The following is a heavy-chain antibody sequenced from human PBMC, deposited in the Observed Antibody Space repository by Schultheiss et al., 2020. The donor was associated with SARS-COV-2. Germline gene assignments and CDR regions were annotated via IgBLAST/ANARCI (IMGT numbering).Heavy chain of an antibody. CDR1: GYSISSGYY. CDR2: IYHSGST. J-gene: IGHJ6*03. CDR3: ARVKAARLGPVHYYYYYMDV. D-gene: IGHD6-6*01. Sequence: SETLSLTCAVSGYSISSGYYWGWIRQPPGKGLEWIGSIYHSGSTYYNPSLKSRVTISVDTSKNQFSLKLSSVTAADTAVYYCARVKAARLGPVHYYYYYMDVWGKGTTVTVSS. V-gene: IGHV4-38-2*01.